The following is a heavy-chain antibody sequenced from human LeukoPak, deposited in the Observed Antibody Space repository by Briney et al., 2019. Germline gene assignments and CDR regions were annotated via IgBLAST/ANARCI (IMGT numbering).Heavy chain of an antibody. J-gene: IGHJ4*02. CDR3: AKDYQRVVVIAFFDY. CDR2: ISGSGGST. CDR1: GFPFSSYA. D-gene: IGHD3-22*01. V-gene: IGHV3-23*01. Sequence: GGSLRLSCAASGFPFSSYAMGWVRQAPGEGLEWVSAISGSGGSTYYADSVKGRFTISRDNSKNTLYLQMDSLRAEDTAVYYCAKDYQRVVVIAFFDYWGQGTLVTVSS.